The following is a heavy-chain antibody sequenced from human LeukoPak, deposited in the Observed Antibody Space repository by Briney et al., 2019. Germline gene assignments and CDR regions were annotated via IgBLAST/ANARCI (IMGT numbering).Heavy chain of an antibody. CDR1: GFTFSSYS. Sequence: PGGSLRLSCAASGFTFSSYSMNWVRQAPGKGLEWVSSISSSSSYIYYAASVKGRFTISRDNAKSSLYLQMNSLRAEDTAVYYCAREGYYYDSSGYPDYWGQGTLVTVSS. J-gene: IGHJ4*02. CDR2: ISSSSSYI. D-gene: IGHD3-22*01. CDR3: AREGYYYDSSGYPDY. V-gene: IGHV3-21*01.